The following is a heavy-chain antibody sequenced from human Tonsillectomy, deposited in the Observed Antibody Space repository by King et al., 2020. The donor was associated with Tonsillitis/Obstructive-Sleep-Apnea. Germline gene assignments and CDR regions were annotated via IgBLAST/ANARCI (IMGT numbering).Heavy chain of an antibody. CDR2: IKQDGSEK. CDR3: ARTLGTTAMAFYFDY. Sequence: VQLVESGGGLVQPGGSLRLSCAASGFTFSSYWMSWVRQAPGKGLEWVANIKQDGSEKYYVDSVKGRFTISRDNAKNSLYLQMNSLRADDTAVYYCARTLGTTAMAFYFDYWGQGTLVTVSS. V-gene: IGHV3-7*03. J-gene: IGHJ4*02. CDR1: GFTFSSYW. D-gene: IGHD5-18*01.